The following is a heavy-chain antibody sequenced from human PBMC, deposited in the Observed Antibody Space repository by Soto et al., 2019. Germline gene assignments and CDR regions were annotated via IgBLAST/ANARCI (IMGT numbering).Heavy chain of an antibody. J-gene: IGHJ4*02. CDR1: GYTFTSYA. Sequence: ASVEVSCKXSGYTFTSYAMHWVRQAPGQRLEWMGWINAGNGNTKYSQKFQGRVTITRDTSASTAYMELSSLRSEDTAVYYCARSPVFGVVIVYYFDYWGQGTLVTVSS. CDR3: ARSPVFGVVIVYYFDY. V-gene: IGHV1-3*01. D-gene: IGHD3-3*01. CDR2: INAGNGNT.